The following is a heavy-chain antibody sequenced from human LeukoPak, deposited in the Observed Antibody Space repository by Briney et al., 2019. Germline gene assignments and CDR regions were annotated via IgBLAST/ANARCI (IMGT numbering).Heavy chain of an antibody. D-gene: IGHD6-19*01. Sequence: SQTLSLTCTVSGGSISSGDYYWSWIRQPPGKGLEWIGYIYYSGSTNYNPSLKSRVTISVDTSKNQFSLKLSSVTAADTAVYYCARRSRDSSAWLDAFDIWGQGTMVTVSS. CDR1: GGSISSGDYY. CDR3: ARRSRDSSAWLDAFDI. V-gene: IGHV4-61*08. CDR2: IYYSGST. J-gene: IGHJ3*02.